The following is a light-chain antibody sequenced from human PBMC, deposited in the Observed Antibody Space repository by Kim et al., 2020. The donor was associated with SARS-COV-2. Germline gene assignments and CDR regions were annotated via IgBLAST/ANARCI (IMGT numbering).Light chain of an antibody. Sequence: RANISCKSSQSVFHNPNNKNYLAWYQQKSGQPPKLLIYWASTRESGVPDRFSGSGSGTDFTLTISSLQAEDVAVYFCHQYATFPYSFGQGTKLEI. J-gene: IGKJ2*03. V-gene: IGKV4-1*01. CDR2: WAS. CDR3: HQYATFPYS. CDR1: QSVFHNPNNKNY.